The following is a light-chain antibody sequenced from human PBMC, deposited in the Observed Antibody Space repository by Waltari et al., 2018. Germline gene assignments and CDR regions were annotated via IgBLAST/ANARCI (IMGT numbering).Light chain of an antibody. J-gene: IGKJ1*01. CDR2: GAS. CDR3: QQSYSYPRT. CDR1: QGISTN. Sequence: AIRLTQSPSSFSASTGDRVTIACRASQGISTNLAWYQQKTGKAPKLLIYGASTLDSGVPSRFSGSGSVTDCTLTISSLQSEDFGSYYCQQSYSYPRTFGQGTKVESK. V-gene: IGKV1-8*01.